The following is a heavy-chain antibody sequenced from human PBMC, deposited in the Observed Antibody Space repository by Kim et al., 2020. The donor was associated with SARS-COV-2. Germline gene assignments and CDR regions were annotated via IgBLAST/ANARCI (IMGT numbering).Heavy chain of an antibody. Sequence: NSYATAYAASVKGRFTISRDDSKNTAYLQMNSLKTEDTAVYYCTRREFDYWGQGTLVTVSS. V-gene: IGHV3-73*01. CDR3: TRREFDY. CDR2: NSYAT. J-gene: IGHJ4*02.